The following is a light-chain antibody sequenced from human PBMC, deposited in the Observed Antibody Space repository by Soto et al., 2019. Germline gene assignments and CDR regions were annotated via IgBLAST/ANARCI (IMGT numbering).Light chain of an antibody. V-gene: IGLV2-14*01. CDR1: NSDVGAYNY. J-gene: IGLJ1*01. CDR3: LSYTRSSTYV. CDR2: DVN. Sequence: QSALTQPASVSGSPGQSITISCTGTNSDVGAYNYVSWYQQHPGKAPKLMIYDVNNRPLGVSTRFSGSKSGNTASLTISGLQAEDEADYYCLSYTRSSTYVFGTGTKVTVL.